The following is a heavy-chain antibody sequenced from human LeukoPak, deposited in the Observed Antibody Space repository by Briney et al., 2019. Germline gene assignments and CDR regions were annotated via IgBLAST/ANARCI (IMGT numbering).Heavy chain of an antibody. CDR1: GGSISISSYY. D-gene: IGHD6-13*01. CDR3: ARGVIAAGGNDFDY. CDR2: IYYSGTT. Sequence: SETLSLTCTVSGGSISISSYYWGWIRQPPGKGLEWIGSIYYSGTTYYNPSLKSRVTMSVDTSKNQLSLKVISVTAADTAVYYCARGVIAAGGNDFDYWGQGTLVTVSS. J-gene: IGHJ4*02. V-gene: IGHV4-39*07.